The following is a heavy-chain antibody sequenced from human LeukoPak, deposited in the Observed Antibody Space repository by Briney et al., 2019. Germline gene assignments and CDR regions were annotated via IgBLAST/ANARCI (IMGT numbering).Heavy chain of an antibody. D-gene: IGHD2-15*01. CDR3: ARVSGRNIVVVVAAMGCDY. CDR2: IIPILGIA. J-gene: IGHJ4*02. CDR1: GGTFSSYA. V-gene: IGHV1-69*04. Sequence: SVKVSCKASGGTFSSYAISWVRQAPGQGLEWMGRIIPILGIANYAQKFQGRVTISADKSTSTAYMELSSLRSEDTAVYYCARVSGRNIVVVVAAMGCDYWGQGTLVTVSS.